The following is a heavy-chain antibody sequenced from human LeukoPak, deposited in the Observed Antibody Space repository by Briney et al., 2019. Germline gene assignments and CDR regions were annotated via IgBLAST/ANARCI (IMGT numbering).Heavy chain of an antibody. V-gene: IGHV1-69*05. Sequence: SSVTVSCKASGGTFSSYAISWVRQAPGQGLEWMGGIIPIFGTANYAQKFQGRVTITTDESTSTAYMELSSLRSEDTAVYYCARDGEYYYDSSGYYPGYNWFDPWGQGTLVTVSS. CDR1: GGTFSSYA. CDR2: IIPIFGTA. D-gene: IGHD3-22*01. J-gene: IGHJ5*02. CDR3: ARDGEYYYDSSGYYPGYNWFDP.